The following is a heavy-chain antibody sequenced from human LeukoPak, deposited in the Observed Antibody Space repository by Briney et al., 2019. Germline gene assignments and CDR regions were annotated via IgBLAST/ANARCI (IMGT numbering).Heavy chain of an antibody. V-gene: IGHV4-39*07. Sequence: PSETLSLTCTVSGGSISSSSYYWGWIRQPPGKGLEWIGSIYYSGSTYYNPSLKSRVTISVDTSKNQFSLKLSSVTAADTAVYYCARDWTGIAAAGSFDYWGQGTLVTVSS. J-gene: IGHJ4*02. CDR3: ARDWTGIAAAGSFDY. D-gene: IGHD6-13*01. CDR1: GGSISSSSYY. CDR2: IYYSGST.